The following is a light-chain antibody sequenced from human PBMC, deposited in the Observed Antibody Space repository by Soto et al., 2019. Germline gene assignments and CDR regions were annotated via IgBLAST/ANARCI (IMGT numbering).Light chain of an antibody. J-gene: IGLJ2*01. CDR3: AAWDDSLNGVV. CDR1: SSNIGSNY. Sequence: QSVLTQPPSASGTPGQRVTISCSGSSSNIGSNYVYWYQQLPGTAPKLLIYSNNQRPSGVPDRFSGSKSGTSASLAISGLQSADEADYYCAAWDDSLNGVVFGGGTKLTVL. V-gene: IGLV1-44*01. CDR2: SNN.